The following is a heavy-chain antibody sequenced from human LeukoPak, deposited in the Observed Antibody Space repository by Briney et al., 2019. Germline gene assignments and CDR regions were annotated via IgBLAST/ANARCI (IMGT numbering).Heavy chain of an antibody. CDR3: AKLRIQLWSALDY. Sequence: GGSLRLSCAASGFTFSSYAMSWVRQAPGKGLEWVSAISGSGGSTYYADSVKGRFTISRDNSRNTLYLQMNSLRAEDTAVYYCAKLRIQLWSALDYWGQGTLVTVSS. CDR2: ISGSGGST. D-gene: IGHD5-18*01. V-gene: IGHV3-23*01. CDR1: GFTFSSYA. J-gene: IGHJ4*02.